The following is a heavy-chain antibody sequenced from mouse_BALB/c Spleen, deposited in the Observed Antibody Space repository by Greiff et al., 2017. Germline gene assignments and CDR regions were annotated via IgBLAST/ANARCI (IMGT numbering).Heavy chain of an antibody. D-gene: IGHD1-1*01. J-gene: IGHJ2*01. Sequence: EVMLVESGGGLVQPGGSLRLSCATSGFTFTDYYMSWVRQPPGKALEWLGFIRNKANGYTTEYSASVKGRFTISRDNSQSILYLQMNTLRAEDSATYYCARELPYYYGSSYYFDYWGQGTTLTVSS. CDR2: IRNKANGYTT. CDR1: GFTFTDYY. V-gene: IGHV7-3*02. CDR3: ARELPYYYGSSYYFDY.